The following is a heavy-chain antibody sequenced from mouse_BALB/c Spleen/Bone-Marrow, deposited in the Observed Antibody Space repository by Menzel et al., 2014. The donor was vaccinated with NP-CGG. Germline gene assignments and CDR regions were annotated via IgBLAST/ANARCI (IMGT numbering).Heavy chain of an antibody. CDR2: IYPGDGDT. V-gene: IGHV1-82*01. CDR3: ARDGYGKRNYFDY. Sequence: VQLVESGPALVKPGASVKISCKASGYAFSSSWMNWVKQRPGQGLEWIGRIYPGDGDTNYNGKFKGKATLTADKSSSTAYMQLSSLTSVDSAVYFCARDGYGKRNYFDYWGQGTTLTVSS. CDR1: GYAFSSSW. J-gene: IGHJ2*01. D-gene: IGHD2-1*01.